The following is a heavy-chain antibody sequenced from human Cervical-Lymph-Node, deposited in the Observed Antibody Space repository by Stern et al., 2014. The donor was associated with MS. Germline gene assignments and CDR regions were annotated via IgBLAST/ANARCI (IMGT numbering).Heavy chain of an antibody. CDR2: MNPNSGNT. D-gene: IGHD6-19*01. J-gene: IGHJ6*02. V-gene: IGHV1-8*01. CDR3: ARRQWLAQGAYYYYGMDV. CDR1: GYTFTSYD. Sequence: VQLVESGAEVKKPGASVKVSCKASGYTFTSYDINWVRQATGQGLEWMGWMNPNSGNTGYAQKFQGRVTMTRNTSISTAYMELTSLRSEDTAVYYCARRQWLAQGAYYYYGMDVWGQGTTVTVSS.